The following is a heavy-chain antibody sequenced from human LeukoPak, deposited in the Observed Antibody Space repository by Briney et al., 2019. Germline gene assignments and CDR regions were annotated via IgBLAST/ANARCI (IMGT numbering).Heavy chain of an antibody. CDR2: IRCDGSNK. Sequence: GGSLRLSCAASGFTFSSYGMHWVRRAPGKGLEWVAFIRCDGSNKYYADSVKGRFTISRDNSKNTLYLQMNSLRAEDTAVYYCAKDPYSSSYNYFAYSRQGTLVTVSS. D-gene: IGHD6-6*01. V-gene: IGHV3-30*02. CDR3: AKDPYSSSYNYFAY. CDR1: GFTFSSYG. J-gene: IGHJ4*02.